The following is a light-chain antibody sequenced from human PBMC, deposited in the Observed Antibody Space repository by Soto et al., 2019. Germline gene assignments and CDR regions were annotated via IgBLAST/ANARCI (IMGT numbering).Light chain of an antibody. J-gene: IGLJ3*02. CDR2: EVT. V-gene: IGLV2-8*01. CDR3: SSFTTSRIWV. CDR1: SSDVGGYNY. Sequence: QSVLTQPPSASGSPGQSVTISCTGSSSDVGGYNYVSWYQQHPGKAPKLMIYEVTKRPSGVPDRFSGSKSGNTASLTVSGLQAEDEADYYCSSFTTSRIWVFGGGTKLTVL.